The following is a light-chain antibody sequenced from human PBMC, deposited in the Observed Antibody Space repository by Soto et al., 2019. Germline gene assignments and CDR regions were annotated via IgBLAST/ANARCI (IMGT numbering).Light chain of an antibody. V-gene: IGKV1-5*01. CDR3: QQYNSFSGYT. J-gene: IGKJ2*01. CDR2: DAS. Sequence: TQSPGTLSLFPGERATLSCRASQSVSGSYLAWYQQKPGKVPKLLIYDASSLESGVPSRFSGSGSGTEFTLTISSLQPDDFATYYCQQYNSFSGYTFGQGTKVDIK. CDR1: QSVSGSY.